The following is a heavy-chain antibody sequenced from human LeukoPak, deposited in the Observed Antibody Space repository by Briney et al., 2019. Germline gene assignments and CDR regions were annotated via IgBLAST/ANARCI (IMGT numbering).Heavy chain of an antibody. V-gene: IGHV3-30*19. CDR3: AKDIVRFGQDIVVVPAI. Sequence: PGRSLRLSCAASGFTFSSYGMHWVRQAPGKGLQWVAVISNDERNKYYADSVKGRFTISRDNSKNTLYLQMNSPRAEDTAVYYCAKDIVRFGQDIVVVPAIWGQGTMVTVSS. D-gene: IGHD2-2*01. J-gene: IGHJ3*02. CDR2: ISNDERNK. CDR1: GFTFSSYG.